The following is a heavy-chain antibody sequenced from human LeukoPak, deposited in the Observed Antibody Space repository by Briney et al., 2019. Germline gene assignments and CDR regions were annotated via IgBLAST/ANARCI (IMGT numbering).Heavy chain of an antibody. CDR2: IYFRGST. CDR1: GGSISSSTSY. D-gene: IGHD6-6*01. CDR3: ARDWGVSARPGYMDV. J-gene: IGHJ6*03. V-gene: IGHV4-39*07. Sequence: SETLSLTCTVSGGSISSSTSYWGWIRQPPGKGLEWIGNIYFRGSTYYNPSLKSRVTISVDTSKNQFSLRLSSVTAADTAVYYCARDWGVSARPGYMDVWGKGTTVTVSS.